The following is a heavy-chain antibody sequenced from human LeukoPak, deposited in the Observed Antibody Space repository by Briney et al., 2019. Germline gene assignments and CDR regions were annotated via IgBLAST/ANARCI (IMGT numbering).Heavy chain of an antibody. CDR1: GFTLSSYE. CDR3: ARGPYSSNWYVDY. D-gene: IGHD6-13*01. J-gene: IGHJ4*02. CDR2: ISRTGNSI. V-gene: IGHV3-48*03. Sequence: PGGSLRLSCAASGFTLSSYEMNWVLLAPGKGLEWISYISRTGNSIYYADSVKGRFTISRDSAKNSLYLQMNSLRAEDTAVYYCARGPYSSNWYVDYWGQGTLVTVAS.